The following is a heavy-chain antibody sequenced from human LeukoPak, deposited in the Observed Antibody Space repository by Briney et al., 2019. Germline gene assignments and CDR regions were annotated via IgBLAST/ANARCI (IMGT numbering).Heavy chain of an antibody. Sequence: SETLSLTCTVSGGSISSYYWSWIRQPPGKGLEWIGYIYYSGSTNYNPSLKSRVTISVDTSKNQFSLKLSSVTAADTAVYYCARGGLAAGTDYYYYYMDVWGKGTTVTVSS. D-gene: IGHD6-13*01. V-gene: IGHV4-59*01. CDR2: IYYSGST. J-gene: IGHJ6*03. CDR3: ARGGLAAGTDYYYYYMDV. CDR1: GGSISSYY.